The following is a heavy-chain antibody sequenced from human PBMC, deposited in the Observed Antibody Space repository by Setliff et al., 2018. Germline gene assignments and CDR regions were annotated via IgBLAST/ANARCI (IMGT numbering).Heavy chain of an antibody. Sequence: NPSETLSLTCAVYGGSFSGYYWMSWIRQPPGKGLEWIGEINHSGSTNYNPSLKSRVTISLDTSRNQVSLKLSSVTAADTAVYYCARDRQYCSSTSCYTSYFYYYAMDIWGQGTTVTVSS. CDR1: GGSFSGYY. V-gene: IGHV4-34*01. J-gene: IGHJ6*02. D-gene: IGHD2-2*02. CDR2: INHSGST. CDR3: ARDRQYCSSTSCYTSYFYYYAMDI.